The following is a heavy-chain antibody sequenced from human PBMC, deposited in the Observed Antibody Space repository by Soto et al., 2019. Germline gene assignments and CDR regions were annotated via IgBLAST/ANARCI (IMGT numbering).Heavy chain of an antibody. CDR3: AIYLNQWLVLRLHYYYGMDV. J-gene: IGHJ6*02. CDR1: GGTFSSYA. CDR2: IIPIFGTA. D-gene: IGHD6-19*01. Sequence: ASVKVSCKASGGTFSSYAISWVRQAPGQGLEWMGGIIPIFGTANYAQKFQGRVTITADESTSTAYMELSSLRSEDTAVYYCAIYLNQWLVLRLHYYYGMDVWGQGTTVTVSS. V-gene: IGHV1-69*13.